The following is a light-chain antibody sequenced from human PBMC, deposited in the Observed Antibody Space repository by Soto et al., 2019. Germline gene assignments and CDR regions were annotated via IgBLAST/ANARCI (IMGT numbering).Light chain of an antibody. CDR2: DVS. J-gene: IGLJ2*01. V-gene: IGLV2-14*03. CDR3: SSYTSRSSVV. Sequence: QSALTQPASVSGSPGQSITISCTGTSSDVGGYNYVSWYQLHPGKPPKLMIYDVSIRPSGVSNRFSGSKSGNTASLTISGLQAEDETDYYCSSYTSRSSVVFGGGTKLTV. CDR1: SSDVGGYNY.